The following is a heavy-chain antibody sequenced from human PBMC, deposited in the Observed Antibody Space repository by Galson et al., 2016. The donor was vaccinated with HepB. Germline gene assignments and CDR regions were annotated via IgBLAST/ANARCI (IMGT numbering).Heavy chain of an antibody. V-gene: IGHV4-30-2*01. CDR3: ARGRGASNFGPLLNWFDP. D-gene: IGHD1-1*01. Sequence: TLSLTCSVSGGSLSSGGDSWNWIRQPPGKGLEWIGYIFLTGATYYNPSLESRVTISVDRSRNQFSLKLNSATAADTAIYYCARGRGASNFGPLLNWFDPWGQGTLVTVSA. CDR2: IFLTGAT. CDR1: GGSLSSGGDS. J-gene: IGHJ5*02.